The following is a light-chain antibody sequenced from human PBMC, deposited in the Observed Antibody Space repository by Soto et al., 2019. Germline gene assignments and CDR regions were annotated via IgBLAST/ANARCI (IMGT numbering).Light chain of an antibody. CDR3: SSFRSGSTYV. Sequence: QSVLTQPASVSGTPGQSITVSCTGTSSAVAGYNYVPRYHQHPGKAPRPMIYDVTNRPSGVSNRFSGSKSGNTASLTISGLQADYEADYYCSSFRSGSTYVFVTVTMVT. CDR1: SSAVAGYNY. CDR2: DVT. J-gene: IGLJ1*01. V-gene: IGLV2-14*01.